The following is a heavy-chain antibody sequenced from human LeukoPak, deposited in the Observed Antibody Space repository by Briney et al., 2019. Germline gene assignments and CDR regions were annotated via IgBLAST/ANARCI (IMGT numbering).Heavy chain of an antibody. Sequence: SETLSLTCTVSGGSISSYYWSWIRQPPGKGLEWIGYIHYSGSTNYNPSLKSRVTISVDTSRNQFSLRLNSVTAADTADYYCVRGFMGATGGKAFDIWGQGTMVTVSS. CDR1: GGSISSYY. CDR3: VRGFMGATGGKAFDI. D-gene: IGHD1-26*01. J-gene: IGHJ3*02. V-gene: IGHV4-59*08. CDR2: IHYSGST.